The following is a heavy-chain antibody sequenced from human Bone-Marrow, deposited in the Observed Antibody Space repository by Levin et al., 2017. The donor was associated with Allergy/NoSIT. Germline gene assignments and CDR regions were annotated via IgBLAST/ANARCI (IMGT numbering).Heavy chain of an antibody. CDR1: GFTFDDYA. J-gene: IGHJ6*02. CDR3: AKDMGPYSSGVGYYDDGMDV. CDR2: ISWNSGSI. Sequence: GGSLRLSCAASGFTFDDYAMHWVRQAPGKGLEWVSGISWNSGSIGYADSVKGRFTISRDNAKNSLYLQMNSLRAEDTALYYCAKDMGPYSSGVGYYDDGMDVWGQGTTVTVSS. D-gene: IGHD6-19*01. V-gene: IGHV3-9*01.